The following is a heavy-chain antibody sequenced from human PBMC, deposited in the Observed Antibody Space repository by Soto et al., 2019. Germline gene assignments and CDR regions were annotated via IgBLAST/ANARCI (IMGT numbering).Heavy chain of an antibody. CDR3: XXXIVVXTXXXAFDI. V-gene: IGHV3-30-3*01. CDR1: GFTFSSYA. Sequence: QVQLVESGGGVVQPGRSLRLSCAASGFTFSSYAMHWVRQAPXXXXXWVAVISYDGSNKYYADSVKGRFTISRDNSKXXXXXXXXXXXXXXXXXXXXXXXIVVXTXXXAFDIWGQGTMVTVSS. D-gene: IGHD2-21*02. J-gene: IGHJ3*02. CDR2: ISYDGSNK.